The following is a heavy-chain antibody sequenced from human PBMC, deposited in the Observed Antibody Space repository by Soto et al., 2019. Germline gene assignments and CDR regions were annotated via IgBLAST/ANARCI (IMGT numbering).Heavy chain of an antibody. J-gene: IGHJ6*02. CDR3: ARGKRWLVYYYYGMDV. CDR1: GGSINSGVYY. V-gene: IGHV4-31*03. CDR2: IYYSGST. D-gene: IGHD6-19*01. Sequence: SESMALSCTVSGGSINSGVYYWRWIRQHPGKGLEWIGYIYYSGSTYYNPSLKSRVTISVDTSKNQFSLKLSSVTAADTAVYYCARGKRWLVYYYYGMDVWGQGTTVTVSS.